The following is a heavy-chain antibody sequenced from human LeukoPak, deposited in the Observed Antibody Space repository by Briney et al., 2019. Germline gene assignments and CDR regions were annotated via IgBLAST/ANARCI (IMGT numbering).Heavy chain of an antibody. D-gene: IGHD3-10*01. CDR3: ARHLTYYYGSEPFYYFDY. CDR2: IYPGDSDT. CDR1: GYSFTSYW. V-gene: IGHV5-51*01. J-gene: IGHJ4*02. Sequence: TGESLKISCKGSGYSFTSYWIGWVRQLPGKGLEWMGIIYPGDSDTRYSPSFQGQVTISADKSISTAYLQWSSLKASDTAMYYCARHLTYYYGSEPFYYFDYWGQGTLVTVSS.